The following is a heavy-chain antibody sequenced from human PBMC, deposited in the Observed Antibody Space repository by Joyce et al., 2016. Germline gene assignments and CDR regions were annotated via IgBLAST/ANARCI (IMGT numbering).Heavy chain of an antibody. V-gene: IGHV5-51*01. D-gene: IGHD2-2*01. CDR1: GYSFTSYW. CDR3: ARLPRYCSSANCMGRGFDP. Sequence: EVQLVQSGAEVKKPGESLKISCKGSGYSFTSYWIGWVRRMSGKGLEWRGIIARGDSDIRYGPSFQGQVTISADKSINTAFLQWSSLKASDTAMYYCARLPRYCSSANCMGRGFDPWGQGTLVTVSS. CDR2: IARGDSDI. J-gene: IGHJ5*02.